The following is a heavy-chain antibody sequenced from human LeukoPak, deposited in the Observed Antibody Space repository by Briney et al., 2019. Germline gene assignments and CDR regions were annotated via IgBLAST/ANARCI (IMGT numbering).Heavy chain of an antibody. CDR3: ATEGQYYDSSGYPTWTFDS. Sequence: PGGSLRLSCAASGFTVSSSYMSWVRQAPGKGLEWVSVIYSGGSTYYADSVKGGFTISRDNSKNTLCLQMNSLRAEDTAVYYCATEGQYYDSSGYPTWTFDSWGQGTLVTVSS. D-gene: IGHD3-22*01. CDR1: GFTVSSSY. V-gene: IGHV3-66*01. CDR2: IYSGGST. J-gene: IGHJ4*02.